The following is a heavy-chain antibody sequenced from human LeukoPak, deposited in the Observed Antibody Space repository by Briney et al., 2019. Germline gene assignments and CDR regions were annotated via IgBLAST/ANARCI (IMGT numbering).Heavy chain of an antibody. V-gene: IGHV3-48*03. D-gene: IGHD2-15*01. CDR2: ISSSGSTI. CDR3: AGNVVVVAATRGYYYGMDV. CDR1: GFTFSSYN. Sequence: GGSLRLSCTASGFTFSSYNMNWVRQAPGKGLEWVSYISSSGSTIYYADSVKGRFTISRDNAKNSLHLQMNSLRAEDTAVYYCAGNVVVVAATRGYYYGMDVWGQGTTVTVSS. J-gene: IGHJ6*02.